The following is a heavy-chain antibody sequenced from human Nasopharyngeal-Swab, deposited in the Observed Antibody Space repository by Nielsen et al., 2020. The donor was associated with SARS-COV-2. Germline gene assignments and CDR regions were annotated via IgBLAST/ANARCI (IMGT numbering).Heavy chain of an antibody. V-gene: IGHV3-30-3*01. Sequence: GGSLRLSCAASGFTFGSYAMHWVRQAPGKGLEWVAVISYDGSNKYYADSVKGRFTISRDNSKNTLYLQMNSLRAEDTAVYYCARDSGGLQDYWGQGTLVTVSS. CDR1: GFTFGSYA. D-gene: IGHD3-10*01. CDR3: ARDSGGLQDY. CDR2: ISYDGSNK. J-gene: IGHJ4*02.